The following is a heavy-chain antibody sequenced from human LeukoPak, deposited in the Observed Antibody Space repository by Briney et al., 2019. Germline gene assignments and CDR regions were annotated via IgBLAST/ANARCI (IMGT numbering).Heavy chain of an antibody. Sequence: GGSLRLSCEASGFTFSDYWMHWARQLPGKGLVWVSRISPTGSTTSYADSVKGRFTVSRDNAKNTLYLQVNNLRAEDTAVYYCARGPSSNWSGLDFWGQGTLLTVSS. CDR1: GFTFSDYW. V-gene: IGHV3-74*01. CDR2: ISPTGSTT. CDR3: ARGPSSNWSGLDF. J-gene: IGHJ4*02. D-gene: IGHD6-13*01.